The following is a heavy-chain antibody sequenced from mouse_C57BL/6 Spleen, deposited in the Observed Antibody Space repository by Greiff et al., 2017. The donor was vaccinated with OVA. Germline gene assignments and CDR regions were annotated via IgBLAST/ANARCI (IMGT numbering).Heavy chain of an antibody. D-gene: IGHD1-1*01. CDR3: AVITTVVAPRGFAY. J-gene: IGHJ3*01. CDR1: GYSITSGYY. Sequence: EVQRVESGPGLVKPSQSLSLTCSVTGYSITSGYYWNWIRQFPGNKLEWMGYISYDGSNNYNPSLKNRISITRDTSKNPFFLKLNSVTSEDTAAYDGAVITTVVAPRGFAYWGQGTLVTVSA. V-gene: IGHV3-6*01. CDR2: ISYDGSN.